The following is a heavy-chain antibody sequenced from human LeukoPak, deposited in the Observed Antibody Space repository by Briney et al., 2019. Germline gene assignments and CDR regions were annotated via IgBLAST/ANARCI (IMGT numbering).Heavy chain of an antibody. J-gene: IGHJ4*02. D-gene: IGHD2-8*01. CDR3: ATFSRARMNDY. CDR1: GYTFTAYY. V-gene: IGHV1-2*06. CDR2: INPKSGGA. Sequence: ASVMLSCKASGYTFTAYYINWVRQAPGQGPEWMGRINPKSGGANYTQKFEGRVTITRDTSISTVYMELSSLRSDDTAMYYCATFSRARMNDYWGQGTLVTVSS.